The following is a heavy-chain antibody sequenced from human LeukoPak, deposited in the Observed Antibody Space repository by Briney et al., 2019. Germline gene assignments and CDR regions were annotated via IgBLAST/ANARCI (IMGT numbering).Heavy chain of an antibody. V-gene: IGHV3-73*01. CDR3: AGSDTTGYSPREWDYWYFDL. Sequence: PGGSLRLSCAASGFSFSGSAMHWVRQASGKGLEWVGRIRSKTNNYATAYAASMKGKFTISRDDSKNTLYLQMNSLRAEDTAVYYCAGSDTTGYSPREWDYWYFDLWGRGTLVTVSS. D-gene: IGHD3-9*01. CDR1: GFSFSGSA. J-gene: IGHJ2*01. CDR2: IRSKTNNYAT.